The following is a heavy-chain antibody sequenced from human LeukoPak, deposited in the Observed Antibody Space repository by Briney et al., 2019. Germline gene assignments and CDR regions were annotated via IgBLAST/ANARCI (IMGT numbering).Heavy chain of an antibody. CDR2: IYSGGST. Sequence: PGGSLRLSCAASWFTISNNYISLLRQAPRMGLEWVSVIYSGGSTYYADSVKGRFTISRDNSKNTLYLQMNSLRAEDTAVYYCARAIPFDPWGQGTLVTVSS. CDR1: WFTISNNY. CDR3: ARAIPFDP. J-gene: IGHJ5*02. V-gene: IGHV3-53*01. D-gene: IGHD2-21*01.